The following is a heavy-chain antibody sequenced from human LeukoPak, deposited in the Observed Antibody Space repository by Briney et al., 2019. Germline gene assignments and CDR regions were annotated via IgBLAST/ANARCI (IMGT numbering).Heavy chain of an antibody. Sequence: ASVKVSCKASGYTFTSYGISWVRQAPGQGLEWMGWISAYNGNTNYAQKLQGRVTMTTDTSTSTAYMELRSLRSDDTAVYYCARIHCGGDCKLSHQADYWGQGTLVTVSS. CDR2: ISAYNGNT. D-gene: IGHD2-21*02. CDR3: ARIHCGGDCKLSHQADY. CDR1: GYTFTSYG. J-gene: IGHJ4*02. V-gene: IGHV1-18*01.